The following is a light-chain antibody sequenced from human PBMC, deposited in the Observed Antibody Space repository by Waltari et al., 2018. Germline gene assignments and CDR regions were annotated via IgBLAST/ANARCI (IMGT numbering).Light chain of an antibody. CDR1: TLGDRF. CDR3: QAWDSSIAV. J-gene: IGLJ1*01. V-gene: IGLV3-1*01. CDR2: QET. Sequence: SYELTQPPSVSVSPGQTASITCSGHTLGDRFVSWYQQKPGQAPVLVIYQETKRPSGISPQFSGSNPGNTATLSISGTQAVDEADYYCQAWDSSIAVFGPGTRVTVL.